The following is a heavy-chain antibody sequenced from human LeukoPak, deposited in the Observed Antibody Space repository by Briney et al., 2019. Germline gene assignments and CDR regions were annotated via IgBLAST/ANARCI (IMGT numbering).Heavy chain of an antibody. CDR2: IGQDGAEK. CDR3: ARGVATYDFWNGYV. J-gene: IGHJ4*02. CDR1: GFTFSDYW. Sequence: AGGSLRLSSAVSGFTFSDYWMNWVRQAPGKGLVCVASIGQDGAEKSYVDSVKGRFTISRDNAKNSLYLQMNSLRAEDTAVYYCARGVATYDFWNGYVWGQGTLVTVSS. V-gene: IGHV3-7*01. D-gene: IGHD3-3*01.